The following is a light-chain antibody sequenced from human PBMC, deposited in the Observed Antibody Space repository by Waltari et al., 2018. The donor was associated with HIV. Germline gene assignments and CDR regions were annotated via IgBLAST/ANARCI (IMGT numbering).Light chain of an antibody. J-gene: IGKJ2*01. CDR2: DAF. Sequence: PGERATLSCRASQSVWLVPTETWPGSQAPPRLLIYDAFNRATGIPARFSGSGSGTDFTLTISSLDPEDFAVYFCQQRSNWPPYAFGQGTKLEIK. CDR1: QSVW. CDR3: QQRSNWPPYA. V-gene: IGKV3-11*01.